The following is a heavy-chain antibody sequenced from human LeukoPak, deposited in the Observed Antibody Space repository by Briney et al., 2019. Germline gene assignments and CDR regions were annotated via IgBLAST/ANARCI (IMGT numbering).Heavy chain of an antibody. CDR3: ARGSRIVATIRPHRDDFDI. V-gene: IGHV4-34*01. D-gene: IGHD5-12*01. CDR2: INHSGST. Sequence: PSETLSLTCAVYGVSFSGYYWSWIRQPPGKGLEWIAEINHSGSTNYNPSLKSRVTISVDTSKNQSSLKLSSVTAADTAVYYCARGSRIVATIRPHRDDFDIWGQGTMVTVSS. J-gene: IGHJ3*02. CDR1: GVSFSGYY.